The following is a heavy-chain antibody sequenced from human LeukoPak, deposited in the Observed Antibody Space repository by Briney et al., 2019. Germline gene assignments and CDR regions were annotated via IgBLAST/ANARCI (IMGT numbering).Heavy chain of an antibody. D-gene: IGHD2/OR15-2a*01. V-gene: IGHV4-34*01. J-gene: IGHJ6*03. CDR1: GGSFSGYY. CDR3: ARREVETTFLYYYYMDA. Sequence: SETLSLTCAVYGGSFSGYYWSWIRQPPGKGLEWIGEIYHSGSTNYNPSLKSRVTISVDTSKNQFSLKLSFVTAADTAVYYCARREVETTFLYYYYMDAWGKGTTVTVSS. CDR2: IYHSGST.